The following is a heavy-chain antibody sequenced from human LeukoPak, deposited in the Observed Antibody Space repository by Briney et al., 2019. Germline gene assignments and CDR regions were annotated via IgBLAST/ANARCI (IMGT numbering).Heavy chain of an antibody. CDR2: ISYDGSNK. V-gene: IGHV3-30*18. D-gene: IGHD5-12*01. CDR3: AKDFTAVATFAYYYYYGMDV. J-gene: IGHJ6*02. Sequence: PGGSLRLSCAASGFTFSSYGMHWVRQAPGKGLEWVAVISYDGSNKYYADSVKGRFTISRDNSKNTLYLQMNSLRAEDTAVYYCAKDFTAVATFAYYYYYGMDVWGQGTTVTVSS. CDR1: GFTFSSYG.